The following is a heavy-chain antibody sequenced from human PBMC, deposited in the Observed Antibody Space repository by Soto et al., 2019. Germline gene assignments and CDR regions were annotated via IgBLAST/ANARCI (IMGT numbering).Heavy chain of an antibody. J-gene: IGHJ6*02. CDR1: GFTFSSYW. D-gene: IGHD2-2*01. Sequence: EVQLVESGGGLVQPGGSLRLSCAASGFTFSSYWMSWVRQAPGKGLEWVANIKQEGSEKYYVDSVKGRFTISRDNAKNSLYLQMNSLRAEDTAVYYCARDLVVVVPAAIPPIYYYYGMDVWGQGTTVTVSS. CDR2: IKQEGSEK. CDR3: ARDLVVVVPAAIPPIYYYYGMDV. V-gene: IGHV3-7*03.